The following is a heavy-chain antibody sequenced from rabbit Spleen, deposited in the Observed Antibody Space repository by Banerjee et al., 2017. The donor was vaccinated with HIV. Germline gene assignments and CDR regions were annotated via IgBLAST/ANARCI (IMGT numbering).Heavy chain of an antibody. D-gene: IGHD2-1*01. CDR3: ARGSATMTMVITGFYLNL. CDR1: GFSFSSSYY. CDR2: IYAGSSGST. J-gene: IGHJ4*01. V-gene: IGHV1S45*01. Sequence: QEQLVESGGDLAKPGTSLTLTCTASGFSFSSSYYMCWVRQAPGKGLECIACIYAGSSGSTYYANWAKGRFTISKTSSTTVTLQMTSLTVADTATYFCARGSATMTMVITGFYLNLWGQGTLVTVS.